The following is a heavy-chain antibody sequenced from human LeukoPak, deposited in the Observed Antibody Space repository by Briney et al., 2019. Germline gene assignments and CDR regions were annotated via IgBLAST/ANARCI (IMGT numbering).Heavy chain of an antibody. CDR2: IIPIFGTA. CDR1: GGTFSSYA. V-gene: IGHV1-69*13. Sequence: GASVKVSCKASGGTFSSYAISWVRQAPGQGLEWMGGIIPIFGTANYAQKFQGRVTITADESTSTAYMELSSLRSEDTAVYYCARGTSTSCCSSTSCYFQFRGGRGIGGWFDPWGQGTLVTVSS. CDR3: ARGTSTSCCSSTSCYFQFRGGRGIGGWFDP. J-gene: IGHJ5*02. D-gene: IGHD2-2*01.